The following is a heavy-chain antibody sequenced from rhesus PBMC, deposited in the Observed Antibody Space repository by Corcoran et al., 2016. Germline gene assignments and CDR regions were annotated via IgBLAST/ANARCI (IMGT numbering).Heavy chain of an antibody. CDR3: ARDAALYNNWSGFFDY. Sequence: EVQLVESGGGLAKPGGSLRLSCAASGFSFRDYYMYWVRQAPGKGLEWVSGISLFGGRTYYVDSGKGRFTISRENAKNTLYLQMDSLRAEDTAVYYCARDAALYNNWSGFFDYWGQGVLVTVSS. V-gene: IGHV3S18*01. J-gene: IGHJ4*01. D-gene: IGHD6-13*01. CDR2: ISLFGGRT. CDR1: GFSFRDYY.